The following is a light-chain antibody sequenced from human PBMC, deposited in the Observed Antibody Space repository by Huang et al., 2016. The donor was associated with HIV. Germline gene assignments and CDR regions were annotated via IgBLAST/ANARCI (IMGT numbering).Light chain of an antibody. CDR1: QSLLHSNGHNY. CDR3: MQGLQSWT. Sequence: DIVMVQSPVSLSVTPGEAASITCRSSQSLLHSNGHNYLDWYRQKPGQSPQLLIHLGSTRAAGVPDRFSGSGSGTDFTLKINRVEADDVGVYYCMQGLQSWTFGQGTKVEI. J-gene: IGKJ1*01. V-gene: IGKV2-28*01. CDR2: LGS.